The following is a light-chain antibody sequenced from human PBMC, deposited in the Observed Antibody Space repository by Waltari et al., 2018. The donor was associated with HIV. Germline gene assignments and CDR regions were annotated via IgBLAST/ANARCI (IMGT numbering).Light chain of an antibody. V-gene: IGKV1-39*01. J-gene: IGKJ1*01. CDR1: QSVTSY. Sequence: DIQMTQSPSSLSASVGDRVTITCRASQSVTSYLNWYQQKSGKAPKILIYAASSLRDGVPSWFSGSGYGTDFTLTISSLQPEDFATYYCQQSYTTPRTFGQGTKVEIK. CDR3: QQSYTTPRT. CDR2: AAS.